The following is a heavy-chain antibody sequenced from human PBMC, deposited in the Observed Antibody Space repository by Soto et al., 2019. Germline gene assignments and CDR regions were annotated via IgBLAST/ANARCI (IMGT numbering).Heavy chain of an antibody. D-gene: IGHD3-22*01. V-gene: IGHV1-69*06. Sequence: QVQFVQSGAEVKKPGSSVKVSCKASGGTFGNYAFSWVRKAPGQGLEWLGGIIPVFGTTNYARKFQGRVSSTADKSTSTAYMDLSSLSSGDTAVYYCAKDYYDVRGFYSWSGDLWGRDTLITVSS. CDR1: GGTFGNYA. J-gene: IGHJ2*01. CDR2: IIPVFGTT. CDR3: AKDYYDVRGFYSWSGDL.